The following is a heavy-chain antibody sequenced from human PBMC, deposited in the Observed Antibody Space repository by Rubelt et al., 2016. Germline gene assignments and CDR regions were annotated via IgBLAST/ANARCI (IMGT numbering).Heavy chain of an antibody. Sequence: EVQLVESGGGLVQPGGSLRLSCAASGFIFSNYEMNWVRQAPGKGLEWVSYISGSGDTIYYADSVKGRFTISRDNSNKTLYLQRNGLRPEDTALYKVGKVRVGSWSSLDFWGQGPLVTFST. V-gene: IGHV3-23*04. D-gene: IGHD6-13*01. CDR3: GKVRVGSWSSLDF. CDR2: ISGSGDTI. CDR1: GFIFSNYE. J-gene: IGHJ4*02.